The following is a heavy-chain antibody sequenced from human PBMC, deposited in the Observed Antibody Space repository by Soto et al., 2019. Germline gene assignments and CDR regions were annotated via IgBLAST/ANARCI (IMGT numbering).Heavy chain of an antibody. CDR2: ISGTGGST. CDR3: VSLIGGRSNWYFDL. V-gene: IGHV3-23*01. CDR1: GFTFSNYA. Sequence: EVQLLESGGDLVQPGGSLRLSCAASGFTFSNYAMSWVRQAPGKGLEWVSAISGTGGSTYYAESVKGRCTISRDNSKNTLYLQMSSLRAEDTAMSYCVSLIGGRSNWYFDLWGRGSLVTVSS. J-gene: IGHJ2*01.